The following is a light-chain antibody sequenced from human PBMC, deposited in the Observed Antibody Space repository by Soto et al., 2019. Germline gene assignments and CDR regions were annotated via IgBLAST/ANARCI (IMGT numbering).Light chain of an antibody. V-gene: IGKV3-11*01. J-gene: IGKJ2*01. CDR3: QQRSDWPPLYT. CDR2: DAS. CDR1: QSVYSY. Sequence: EIVLTQSPATLSLSPGERATLSCRASQSVYSYLAWYQQTPGQAPRLLIYDASNRATGIPARFSGSGSGTDFSLTISSLEPEDFAVYNCQQRSDWPPLYTFGQGTKLEIK.